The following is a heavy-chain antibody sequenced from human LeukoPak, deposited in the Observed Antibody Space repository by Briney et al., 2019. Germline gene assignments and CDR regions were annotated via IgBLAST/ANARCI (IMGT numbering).Heavy chain of an antibody. Sequence: SETLSLACAVYGGSFSGYYWSWIRQPPGKGLEWIGEINHSGSTNYNPSLKSRVTISVDTSKNQFSLKLSSVTAADTAVYYCARGLMYSSSWYVEDYWGQGTLVTVSS. V-gene: IGHV4-34*01. CDR2: INHSGST. CDR3: ARGLMYSSSWYVEDY. J-gene: IGHJ4*02. D-gene: IGHD6-13*01. CDR1: GGSFSGYY.